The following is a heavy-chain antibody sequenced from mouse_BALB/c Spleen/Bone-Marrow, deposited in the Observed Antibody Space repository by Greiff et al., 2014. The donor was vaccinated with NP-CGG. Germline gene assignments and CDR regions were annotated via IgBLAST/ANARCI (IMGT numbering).Heavy chain of an antibody. CDR2: INPDSSTI. CDR3: AREIPQGAMDY. V-gene: IGHV4-1*02. CDR1: GFDFSRYW. Sequence: EVQLQQSGGGLVQPGGSLKLSCAASGFDFSRYWMSWVRQAPGKGLEWIGEINPDSSTINYTPSLKDKFIISRDNAKNTLYLQMSKVRSEDTALYYCAREIPQGAMDYWGQGTSVTVSS. J-gene: IGHJ4*01.